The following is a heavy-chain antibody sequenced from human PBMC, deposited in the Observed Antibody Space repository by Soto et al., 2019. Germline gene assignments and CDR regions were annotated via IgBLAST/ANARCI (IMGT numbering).Heavy chain of an antibody. CDR1: GFPFRAYW. Sequence: EVQLVESGGGLVQPGGSLRLSCPASGFPFRAYWLHWVRQAPGEGVGCVSRINSDGTTTNYADSVKGRFTISSDNAENTLYLQLNSLRAADTAVYYCARGEMATIWPLAYWGQGALVTVSS. D-gene: IGHD5-12*01. J-gene: IGHJ4*02. CDR3: ARGEMATIWPLAY. V-gene: IGHV3-74*01. CDR2: INSDGTTT.